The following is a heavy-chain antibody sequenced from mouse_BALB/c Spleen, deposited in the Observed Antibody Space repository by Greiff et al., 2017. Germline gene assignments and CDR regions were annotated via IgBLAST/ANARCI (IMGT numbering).Heavy chain of an antibody. V-gene: IGHV1-7*01. Sequence: QVQLQQSGAELAKPGASVKMSCKASGYTFTSYWMHWVKQRPGQGLEWIGYINPSTGYTEYNQKFKDKATLTADKSSSTAYMQLSSLTSEDSAVYYCASYDYEAWFAYWGQGTLVTVSA. CDR2: INPSTGYT. CDR3: ASYDYEAWFAY. D-gene: IGHD2-4*01. J-gene: IGHJ3*01. CDR1: GYTFTSYW.